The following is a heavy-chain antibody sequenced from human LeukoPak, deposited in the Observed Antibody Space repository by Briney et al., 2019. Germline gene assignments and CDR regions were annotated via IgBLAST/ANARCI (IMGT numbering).Heavy chain of an antibody. CDR1: GGSISSYY. CDR3: ARVWSGAGYSSGWYYSDY. CDR2: IYYSGST. J-gene: IGHJ4*02. D-gene: IGHD6-19*01. Sequence: PSETLSLTCTVSGGSISSYYWSWIRQPPGKGLEWIGYIYYSGSTNYNPSLKSRVTISVDTSKNQFSLKLSSVTAADTAVYYCARVWSGAGYSSGWYYSDYWGQGTLVTVSS. V-gene: IGHV4-59*01.